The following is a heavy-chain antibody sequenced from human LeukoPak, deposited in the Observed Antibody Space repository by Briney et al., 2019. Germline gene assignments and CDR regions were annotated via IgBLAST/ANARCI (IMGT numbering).Heavy chain of an antibody. CDR2: IYYSGST. J-gene: IGHJ6*02. Sequence: SETLSLTCTVSGGSISSYYWSWIRQPPGKGLEWIGYIYYSGSTNYNPSLKSRVTISVDTSKNQFSLKLSSMTAADTAVYYCARDRYSSSSYYYYGMDVWGQGTTVTVSS. CDR3: ARDRYSSSSYYYYGMDV. D-gene: IGHD6-13*01. V-gene: IGHV4-59*01. CDR1: GGSISSYY.